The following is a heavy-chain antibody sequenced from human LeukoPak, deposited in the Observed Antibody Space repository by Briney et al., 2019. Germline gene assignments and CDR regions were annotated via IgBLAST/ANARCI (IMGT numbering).Heavy chain of an antibody. CDR1: GFTFSDYY. D-gene: IGHD3-22*01. J-gene: IGHJ3*02. Sequence: PGGSLRLSCAASGFTFSDYYMSWIRQAPGKGLEWVSYISSSGSTIYYADSVKGRFTISRDNAKNSLYLQMNGLRAEDTAVYYCAREISVDGDYYDSTHDAFDIWGQGTMVTVSS. CDR3: AREISVDGDYYDSTHDAFDI. CDR2: ISSSGSTI. V-gene: IGHV3-11*01.